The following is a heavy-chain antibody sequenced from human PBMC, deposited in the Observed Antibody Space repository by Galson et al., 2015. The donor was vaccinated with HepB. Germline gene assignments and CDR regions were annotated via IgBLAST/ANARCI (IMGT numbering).Heavy chain of an antibody. Sequence: SLRLSCAASGFTFSSYGMHWVRRAPGKGLEWVAVISYDGSHKYYADSVKGRFIISRDNSMNTLYLQMNSLRAEDTALYYCAKEVNTVATDYGMDVWGQGTTVTVSS. CDR1: GFTFSSYG. CDR3: AKEVNTVATDYGMDV. D-gene: IGHD4-17*01. J-gene: IGHJ6*02. V-gene: IGHV3-30*18. CDR2: ISYDGSHK.